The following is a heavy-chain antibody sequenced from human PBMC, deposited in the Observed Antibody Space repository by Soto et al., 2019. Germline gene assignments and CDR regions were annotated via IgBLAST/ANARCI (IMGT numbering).Heavy chain of an antibody. V-gene: IGHV1-2*04. CDR1: GYTFTGYY. D-gene: IGHD6-6*01. CDR3: ARTGQLRDLNWFDP. Sequence: GASVKVSCKASGYTFTGYYMHWVRQAPGQGLEWMGWINPNSGGTNYAQKFQGWVTMTRDTSISTAYMELSRLRSDDTAVYYYARTGQLRDLNWFDPWGQGTLVTVSS. CDR2: INPNSGGT. J-gene: IGHJ5*02.